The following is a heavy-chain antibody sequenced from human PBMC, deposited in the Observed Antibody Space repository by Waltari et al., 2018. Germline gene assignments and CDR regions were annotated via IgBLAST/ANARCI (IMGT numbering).Heavy chain of an antibody. Sequence: EVQLVESGGGLIQPGGSLRLSCAASGFTVSSNYMSWVRQAPGKGLEWVSVIYSGGSTYYAYSVKGRFTISRENSKNTRYLQMNSLRAEDTAVYYCARGGLGYCSGGSCSPLDYWGQGTLVTVSS. CDR1: GFTVSSNY. CDR2: IYSGGST. CDR3: ARGGLGYCSGGSCSPLDY. D-gene: IGHD2-15*01. J-gene: IGHJ4*02. V-gene: IGHV3-53*01.